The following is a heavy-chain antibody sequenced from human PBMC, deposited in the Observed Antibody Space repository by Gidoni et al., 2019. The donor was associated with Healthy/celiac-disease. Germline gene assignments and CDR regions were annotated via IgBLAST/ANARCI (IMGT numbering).Heavy chain of an antibody. CDR1: GFTFSSYW. V-gene: IGHV3-7*04. J-gene: IGHJ5*02. Sequence: EVQLVESGGGLVQPGGSLRLSCAASGFTFSSYWMSWVSQAPGKGLEGVANIKQDGREKYYVDSVKGRFTISRDNAKNSLYLQMNSLRAEDTAVYYCARMYNWNKRFDPWGQGTLVTVSS. CDR2: IKQDGREK. D-gene: IGHD1-20*01. CDR3: ARMYNWNKRFDP.